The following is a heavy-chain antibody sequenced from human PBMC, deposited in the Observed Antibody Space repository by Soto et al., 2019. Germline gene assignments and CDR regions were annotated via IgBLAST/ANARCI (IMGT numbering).Heavy chain of an antibody. J-gene: IGHJ5*02. CDR1: GGSFSGYY. Sequence: QVQLQQWGAGLLKPSETLSLTCAVYGGSFSGYYWSWIRQPPGKGLEWIGEINHSGSTNYNPSLKSRVNISVDTSKNQFSLKLSSVTAADTAVYYCARSRLYMVRRYWFDPWGQGTLVTVSS. CDR2: INHSGST. CDR3: ARSRLYMVRRYWFDP. D-gene: IGHD3-10*01. V-gene: IGHV4-34*01.